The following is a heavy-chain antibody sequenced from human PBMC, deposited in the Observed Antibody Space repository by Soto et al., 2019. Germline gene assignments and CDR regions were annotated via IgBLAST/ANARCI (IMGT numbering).Heavy chain of an antibody. V-gene: IGHV3-30*02. CDR3: AKDRYYYDSSGYFGY. Sequence: PGGSLRLSCAASGFTFSSYGMHWVRQAPGKGLEWVAVIWYDGSNKYYADSVKGRFTISRDNSKNTLYLQMSSLRAEDTAVYYCAKDRYYYDSSGYFGYWGQGTLVTVSS. CDR1: GFTFSSYG. D-gene: IGHD3-22*01. CDR2: IWYDGSNK. J-gene: IGHJ4*02.